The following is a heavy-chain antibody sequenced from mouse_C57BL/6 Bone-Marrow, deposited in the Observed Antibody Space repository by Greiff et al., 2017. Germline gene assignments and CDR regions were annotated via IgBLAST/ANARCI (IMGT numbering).Heavy chain of an antibody. CDR2: IDPNSGGT. J-gene: IGHJ3*01. Sequence: QVQLKQPGAELVKPGASVKLSCKASGYTFTSYWMHWVKQRPGRGLEWIGRIDPNSGGTKYNEKFKSKATLTVDKPSSTAYMQLSSLTYEDSAVYCCARSNYPAWFAYWGQGTLVTVSA. V-gene: IGHV1-72*01. D-gene: IGHD2-5*01. CDR3: ARSNYPAWFAY. CDR1: GYTFTSYW.